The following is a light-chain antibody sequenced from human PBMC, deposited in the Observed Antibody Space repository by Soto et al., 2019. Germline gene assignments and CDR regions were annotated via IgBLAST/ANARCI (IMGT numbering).Light chain of an antibody. Sequence: QSALTQPPSVSGSPGQSITISCTGTSSDVGGYNYVSWYQQYPGKAPKLIIYEVSTRPSGVSNRFPGSKSGNTASLTISGGQGEDEADYYCNAYTSSSTVVFGGGTKLTVL. J-gene: IGLJ2*01. CDR2: EVS. V-gene: IGLV2-14*01. CDR3: NAYTSSSTVV. CDR1: SSDVGGYNY.